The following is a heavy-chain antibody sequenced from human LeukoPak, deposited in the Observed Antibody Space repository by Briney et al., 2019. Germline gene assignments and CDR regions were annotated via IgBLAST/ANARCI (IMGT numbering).Heavy chain of an antibody. V-gene: IGHV3-69-1*02. Sequence: GESLKISCAASGLSFSSSAFNWFRQAPGKRLEWVSSISTGTGRYYAASVKGRFTISRDNAKNSLYLDMDSLRAEDTAVYYCATETIGRRYDYWGQGTLLTVSS. D-gene: IGHD1-14*01. CDR2: ISTGTGR. J-gene: IGHJ4*02. CDR1: GLSFSSSA. CDR3: ATETIGRRYDY.